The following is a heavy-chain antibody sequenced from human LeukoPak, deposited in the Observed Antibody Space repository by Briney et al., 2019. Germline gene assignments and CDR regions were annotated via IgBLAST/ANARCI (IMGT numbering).Heavy chain of an antibody. CDR2: IYYGGST. D-gene: IGHD3-22*01. CDR3: ARPSYYDSSGIDI. V-gene: IGHV4-30-4*01. CDR1: GGSISSGDYY. Sequence: PSQTLSLTCTVSGGSISSGDYYWSWIRQPPGKGLEWIGYIYYGGSTYYNPSLKSRVTISVDTSKNQFSLKLSSATAADTAVYYCARPSYYDSSGIDIWGQGTMVTVSS. J-gene: IGHJ3*02.